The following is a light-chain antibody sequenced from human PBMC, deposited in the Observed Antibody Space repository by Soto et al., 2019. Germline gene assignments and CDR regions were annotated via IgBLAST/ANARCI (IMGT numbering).Light chain of an antibody. Sequence: QSALTQPASVSGSPGQSISISCTGTSSDVGSYNYVSWYQQHPGKAPKLMIYDVSSRPSGVSNRFSGSKSGNTASLTISGLQAEDEADYYCSSYTSSIGVFGTGTKLTVL. CDR2: DVS. J-gene: IGLJ1*01. CDR1: SSDVGSYNY. V-gene: IGLV2-14*01. CDR3: SSYTSSIGV.